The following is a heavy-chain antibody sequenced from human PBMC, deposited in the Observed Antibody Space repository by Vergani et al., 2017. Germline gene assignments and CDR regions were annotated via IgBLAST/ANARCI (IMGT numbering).Heavy chain of an antibody. J-gene: IGHJ5*02. V-gene: IGHV4-4*07. CDR3: ARDQWDDDGPRGWFAP. CDR2: VHTDGTA. D-gene: IGHD5-24*01. CDR1: GASISSYF. Sequence: VQLQESGPGLLKPSETPSLTCSVSGASISSYFWSWIRQHAGKGLEWLGRVHTDGTAYYNPSLRTRVRLSADLSQSQFSLKMTSLTAADTAVYFCARDQWDDDGPRGWFAPWGQGILVTVSS.